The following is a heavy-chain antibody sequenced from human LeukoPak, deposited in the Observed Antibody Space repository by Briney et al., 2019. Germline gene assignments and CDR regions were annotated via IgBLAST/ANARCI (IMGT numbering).Heavy chain of an antibody. V-gene: IGHV1-24*01. J-gene: IGHJ3*02. Sequence: ASVKVSCKVSGYTLTELSMHWVRQAPGKGVEWMGGFDPEDGETIYAQKFQGRVTMTEDTSTDTAYMELSSLRSEDTAVYYCATDRTVTTVSIAFDIWGQGTMVTVSS. D-gene: IGHD4-17*01. CDR3: ATDRTVTTVSIAFDI. CDR1: GYTLTELS. CDR2: FDPEDGET.